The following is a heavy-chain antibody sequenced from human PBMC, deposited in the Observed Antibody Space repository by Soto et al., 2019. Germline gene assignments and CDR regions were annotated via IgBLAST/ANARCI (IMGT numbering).Heavy chain of an antibody. V-gene: IGHV3-30*18. CDR2: ISYDGSSE. D-gene: IGHD3-3*01. J-gene: IGHJ4*02. CDR3: AKPYYDFWIGYFDSYFDY. Sequence: VGSLRLSCAASGFALSTFAMQWVRQAPGKGLEWVAIISYDGSSEYYSDSVKGRFTISRDDSSYTVYLQMNSLRAEDTAVYYCAKPYYDFWIGYFDSYFDYWGQGTLVTVSS. CDR1: GFALSTFA.